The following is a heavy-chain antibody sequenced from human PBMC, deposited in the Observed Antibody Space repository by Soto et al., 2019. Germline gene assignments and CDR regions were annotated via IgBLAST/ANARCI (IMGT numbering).Heavy chain of an antibody. V-gene: IGHV3-7*04. CDR1: KFTFSSYW. D-gene: IGHD3-16*01. Sequence: EVQLVESGGGLVQPGGSLRLSCAASKFTFSSYWMNWVRQAPGKGLEWVANIKQDGSEKYYVDSVKGRFTISRDNAQNALYLQMHTLRPEDTAVDYCAGGGGWVIDSWGQGALVTVSS. CDR2: IKQDGSEK. J-gene: IGHJ4*02. CDR3: AGGGGWVIDS.